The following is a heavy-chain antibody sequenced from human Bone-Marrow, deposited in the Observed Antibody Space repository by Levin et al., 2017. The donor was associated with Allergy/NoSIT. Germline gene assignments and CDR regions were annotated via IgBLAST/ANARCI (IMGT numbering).Heavy chain of an antibody. CDR2: INDRGGNA. J-gene: IGHJ5*02. V-gene: IGHV3-64*02. CDR3: ARGLGGSGYDVFDR. D-gene: IGHD5-12*01. Sequence: PGGSLRLSCEVSGFTFSHYSMHWVRQAPGKGLEYVSSINDRGGNAYYADSVRGRFTMSRDDSRNTVFLQMGSLGRDDTGIYYCARGLGGSGYDVFDRWGQGTLVTVSS. CDR1: GFTFSHYS.